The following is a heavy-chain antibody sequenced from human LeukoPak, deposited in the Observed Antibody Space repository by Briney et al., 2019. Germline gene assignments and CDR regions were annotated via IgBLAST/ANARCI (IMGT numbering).Heavy chain of an antibody. CDR3: ATLTGGDDAFDI. Sequence: GSLSLTCAVYGGSFSGYYWSWIRQPPGKGLEWIGYIFYTGSTNYNPSLKSRVTISVLTSKNRFSLKLSSVTAADTAVYYCATLTGGDDAFDIWGQGTMVTVSS. V-gene: IGHV4-59*01. J-gene: IGHJ3*02. D-gene: IGHD4-23*01. CDR1: GGSFSGYY. CDR2: IFYTGST.